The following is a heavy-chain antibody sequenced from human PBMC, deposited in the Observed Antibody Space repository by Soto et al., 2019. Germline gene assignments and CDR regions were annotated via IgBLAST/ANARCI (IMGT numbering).Heavy chain of an antibody. CDR3: ARDLTSGNFLDNWFDP. CDR1: GGSISSGGYY. D-gene: IGHD4-4*01. CDR2: IYYSGST. Sequence: QVQLQESGPGLVKPSQTLSLTCTVSGGSISSGGYYWSWIRQHPGKGLEWIGYIYYSGSTYYNPSLKSRVTISVDTSKNQFSLKLSSVTAADTAVYYCARDLTSGNFLDNWFDPWGQGTLVTVSS. J-gene: IGHJ5*02. V-gene: IGHV4-31*03.